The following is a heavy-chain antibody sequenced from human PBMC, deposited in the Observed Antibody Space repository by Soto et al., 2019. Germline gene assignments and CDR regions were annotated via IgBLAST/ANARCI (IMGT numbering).Heavy chain of an antibody. CDR1: GYTFKTYF. Sequence: HVQLVQSGGELKKPGASVKVSCNTSGYTFKTYFITWVRQAPGQGLEWMGWISPHNGKTNYAEKFQGRVTMTADTITKTSYMELRNLRIDDTAVYYCARDTSNSFDYWGQGTPVTVSS. J-gene: IGHJ4*02. CDR2: ISPHNGKT. V-gene: IGHV1-18*01. CDR3: ARDTSNSFDY. D-gene: IGHD2-2*01.